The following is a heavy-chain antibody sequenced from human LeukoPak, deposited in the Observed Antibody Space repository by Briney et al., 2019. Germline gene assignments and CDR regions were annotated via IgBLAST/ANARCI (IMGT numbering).Heavy chain of an antibody. CDR3: AKARDYHDSSGYY. Sequence: PGGSLRLSCAASGFTFSSYAMSWVRQAPGKGLEWVSAISGSGGSTYYADSVKGRFTISRDNSKNTLYLQMNSLRAEDTAVYYCAKARDYHDSSGYYWGQRTLVTVSS. CDR2: ISGSGGST. V-gene: IGHV3-23*01. CDR1: GFTFSSYA. J-gene: IGHJ4*02. D-gene: IGHD3-22*01.